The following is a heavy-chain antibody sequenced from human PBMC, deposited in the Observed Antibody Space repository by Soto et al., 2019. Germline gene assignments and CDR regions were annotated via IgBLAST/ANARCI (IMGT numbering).Heavy chain of an antibody. CDR3: ARQDYDFWSGYTGWFDP. Sequence: SETLSLTCTVSGGSISSGVYYWSWIRQHPGKGLEWIGYIYYSGSTYYNPSLKSRVTISVDTSKNQFSLKLSSVTAADTAVYYCARQDYDFWSGYTGWFDPWGQGTLVTVSS. V-gene: IGHV4-31*03. J-gene: IGHJ5*02. CDR1: GGSISSGVYY. D-gene: IGHD3-3*01. CDR2: IYYSGST.